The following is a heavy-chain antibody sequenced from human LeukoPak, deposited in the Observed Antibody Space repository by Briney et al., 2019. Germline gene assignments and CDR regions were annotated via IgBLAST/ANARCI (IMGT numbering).Heavy chain of an antibody. J-gene: IGHJ4*02. CDR3: AKSFGYSRSWFDY. D-gene: IGHD6-13*01. Sequence: GGSLRLSCAASGFTFTSYAMSWVRQAPGKGLEWVSTISGGSGDIFYADSVKGRFTISRDNSKNTLYLQMNSLRAEDTAVYYCAKSFGYSRSWFDYWGQGTLVTVSS. CDR2: ISGGSGDI. CDR1: GFTFTSYA. V-gene: IGHV3-23*01.